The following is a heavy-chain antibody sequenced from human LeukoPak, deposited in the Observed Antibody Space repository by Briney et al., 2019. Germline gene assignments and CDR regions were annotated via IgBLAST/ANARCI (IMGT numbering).Heavy chain of an antibody. D-gene: IGHD1-26*01. CDR3: ARAVGATSYYYYMDV. J-gene: IGHJ6*03. CDR2: ISYDGSNK. Sequence: SGGSLRLSCAASGFIFSSYAMHWVRQAPGKGLEWVAVISYDGSNKYYADSVKGRFTISRDNSKNTLYLQMNSLRAEDTAVYYCARAVGATSYYYYMDVWGKGTTVTVSS. CDR1: GFIFSSYA. V-gene: IGHV3-30*04.